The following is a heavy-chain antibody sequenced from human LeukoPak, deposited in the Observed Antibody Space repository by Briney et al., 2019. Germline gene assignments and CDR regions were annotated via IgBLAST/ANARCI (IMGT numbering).Heavy chain of an antibody. J-gene: IGHJ4*02. CDR1: GFTFSSYS. CDR3: ARDKGTLVDY. D-gene: IGHD6-13*01. V-gene: IGHV3-48*04. Sequence: GGSLRLSCAASGFTFSSYSMNWVRQAPGKGLEWVSYISSSSSTIYYADLVKGRFTISRDNAKNSLYLQMNSLRAEDTAVYYCARDKGTLVDYWGQGTLVTVSS. CDR2: ISSSSSTI.